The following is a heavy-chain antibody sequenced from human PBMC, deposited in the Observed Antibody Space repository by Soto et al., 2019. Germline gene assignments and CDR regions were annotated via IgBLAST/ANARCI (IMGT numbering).Heavy chain of an antibody. CDR1: GGTFSSYA. Sequence: GASVKVSCKASGGTFSSYAISWVRQAPGQGLEWMGGIIPIFGTANYAQEFQGRVTITADESTSTAYMELSSLRSEDTAVYYCASTTTVVTLSYFDDRGQGTLVTVSS. CDR3: ASTTTVVTLSYFDD. CDR2: IIPIFGTA. J-gene: IGHJ4*02. V-gene: IGHV1-69*13. D-gene: IGHD4-17*01.